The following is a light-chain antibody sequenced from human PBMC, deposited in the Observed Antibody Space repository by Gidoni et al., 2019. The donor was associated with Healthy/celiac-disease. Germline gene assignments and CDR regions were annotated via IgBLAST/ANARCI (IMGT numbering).Light chain of an antibody. CDR1: QSVSSSY. Sequence: EIVLTQSPGTLSLSPGERATLSCRASQSVSSSYLAWYQQKPGQAPRLLIYGASSGSGTDFTLTISRLEPEDFAVYYCQQYGSSPRYTFGQGTKLEIK. CDR2: GAS. CDR3: QQYGSSPRYT. V-gene: IGKV3-20*01. J-gene: IGKJ2*01.